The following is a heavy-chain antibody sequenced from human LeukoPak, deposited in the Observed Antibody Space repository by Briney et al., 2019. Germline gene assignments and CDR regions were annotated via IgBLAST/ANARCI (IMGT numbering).Heavy chain of an antibody. CDR2: ISSSGSTI. J-gene: IGHJ4*01. CDR3: VKPYYYSSGSLN. V-gene: IGHV3-48*03. Sequence: GGSLRLSCAASGFTFSSYEMNWVRQAPGKGLEWVSYISSSGSTIYYADSVKGRFTISRGNAKNSLYLQMNSLRAEDTAVYYCVKPYYYSSGSLNWGQGTLVTVSS. D-gene: IGHD3-10*01. CDR1: GFTFSSYE.